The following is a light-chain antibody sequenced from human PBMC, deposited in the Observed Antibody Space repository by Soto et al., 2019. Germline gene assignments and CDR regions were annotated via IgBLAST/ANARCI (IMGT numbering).Light chain of an antibody. V-gene: IGLV1-44*01. Sequence: QSALIQPPSASGTPGQRVTISCSGSSSNIGSNTVNWYQQLPGTAPKLLIYSNNQRPSGVPDRFSGSKSGTSASLAISGLQSEDEADYYCAAWDDSLNGSYVFGTGTKVTVL. J-gene: IGLJ1*01. CDR2: SNN. CDR3: AAWDDSLNGSYV. CDR1: SSNIGSNT.